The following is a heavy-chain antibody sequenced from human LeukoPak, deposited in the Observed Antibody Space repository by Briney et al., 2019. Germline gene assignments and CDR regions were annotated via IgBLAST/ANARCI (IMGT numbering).Heavy chain of an antibody. J-gene: IGHJ5*02. D-gene: IGHD2-2*01. Sequence: GGSLRLSCAASGFNFSDYDMTWVRQAPGKGLEWVSAISGSGGSTYYADSVKGRFTISRDNSKNTLYLQMNSLRAEDTAVYYCAKEGDIVVVGWFDPWGQGTLVTVSS. V-gene: IGHV3-23*01. CDR1: GFNFSDYD. CDR3: AKEGDIVVVGWFDP. CDR2: ISGSGGST.